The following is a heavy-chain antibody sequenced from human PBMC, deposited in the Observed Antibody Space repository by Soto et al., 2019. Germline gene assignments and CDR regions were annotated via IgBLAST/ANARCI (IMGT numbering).Heavy chain of an antibody. CDR2: IKQDGSEK. CDR1: GFTSSSYW. Sequence: GGSLRLSCAASGFTSSSYWMSWVRQAPGKGLEWVANIKQDGSEKYYVDSVKGRFTISRDNAKNSLYLQMNSLRAEDTAVYYCARDQVAENYMDVWGKGTTVTVSS. CDR3: ARDQVAENYMDV. D-gene: IGHD6-19*01. V-gene: IGHV3-7*01. J-gene: IGHJ6*03.